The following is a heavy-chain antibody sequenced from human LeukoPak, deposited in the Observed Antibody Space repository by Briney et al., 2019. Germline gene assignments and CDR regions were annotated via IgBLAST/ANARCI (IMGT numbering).Heavy chain of an antibody. CDR2: IYETGNS. J-gene: IGHJ5*02. CDR1: GGSIARGGYS. V-gene: IGHV4-30-2*01. Sequence: PSETLSLTCFVSGGSIARGGYSWTWLRQPPGKDLEWIGGIYETGNSHYNPSLKSRVTISVDFAKNHFSGSLTNVTAADTAVYYCARRTGWVDPWGQGTLVTVSS. CDR3: ARRTGWVDP.